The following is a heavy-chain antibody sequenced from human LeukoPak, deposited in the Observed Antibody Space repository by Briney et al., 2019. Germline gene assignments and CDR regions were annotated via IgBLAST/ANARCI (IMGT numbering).Heavy chain of an antibody. J-gene: IGHJ4*02. Sequence: SETLSLTCIVSGGSISSYYWSWIRQPPGKGLEWIGYIYYSGSTNYNPSLKSRVTISVDTSKNQFSLKLSSVTAADTAVYYCARVSLGWSLAYFDYWGQGTLVTVSS. CDR1: GGSISSYY. D-gene: IGHD3-3*01. V-gene: IGHV4-59*01. CDR3: ARVSLGWSLAYFDY. CDR2: IYYSGST.